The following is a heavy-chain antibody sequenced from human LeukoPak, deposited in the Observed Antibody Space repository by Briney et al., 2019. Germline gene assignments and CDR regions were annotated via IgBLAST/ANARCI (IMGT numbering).Heavy chain of an antibody. CDR3: ASRTAAAGTNY. CDR1: GGSFSGYY. V-gene: IGHV4-34*01. D-gene: IGHD6-13*01. Sequence: SETLSLTCAVYGGSFSGYYWSWIRQPPGKGLEWIGEINHSGSTNYNPSLKSRVTISVDTSKNQFSLKLSSVTAADTAVYYCASRTAAAGTNYWGQGTLVTDSS. J-gene: IGHJ4*02. CDR2: INHSGST.